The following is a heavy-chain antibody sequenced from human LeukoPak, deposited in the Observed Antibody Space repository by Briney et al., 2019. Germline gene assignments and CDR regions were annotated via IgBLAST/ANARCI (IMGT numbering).Heavy chain of an antibody. CDR2: INHSGST. D-gene: IGHD4-11*01. V-gene: IGHV4-34*01. CDR3: ARYDYLYYFDY. J-gene: IGHJ4*02. CDR1: GGSISSDNYY. Sequence: SETLSLTCSVSGGSISSDNYYWSWIRQPPGKGLEWIGEINHSGSTNYNPSLKSRVTISVDTSKNQFSLKLSSVTAADTAVYYCARYDYLYYFDYWGQGTLVTVSS.